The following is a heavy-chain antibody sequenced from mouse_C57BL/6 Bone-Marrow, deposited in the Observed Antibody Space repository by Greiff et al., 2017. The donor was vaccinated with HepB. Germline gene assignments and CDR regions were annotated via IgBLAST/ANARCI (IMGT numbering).Heavy chain of an antibody. CDR1: GYTFTSYW. Sequence: QVQLQQPGAELVKPGASVKVSCKASGYTFTSYWMHWVKQRPGQGLEWIGRIHPSDSDTNYNQKFKGKATLTVDKSSSTAYMQLSSLTSEDSAVYYCAIGRGYYCNYGAYCGQGTLVTVSA. CDR2: IHPSDSDT. CDR3: AIGRGYYCNYGAY. D-gene: IGHD2-1*01. J-gene: IGHJ3*01. V-gene: IGHV1-74*01.